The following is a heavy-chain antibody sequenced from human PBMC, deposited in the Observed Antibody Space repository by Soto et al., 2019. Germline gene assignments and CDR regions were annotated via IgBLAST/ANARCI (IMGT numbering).Heavy chain of an antibody. D-gene: IGHD2-2*02. CDR1: GFPFSDFS. CDR2: ITRYSDYV. CDR3: ARESGSSTACYIPDEFDY. Sequence: PGGSLRLSCTASGFPFSDFSLVWVRQGPQKGLEWVASITRYSDYVYYAGSVEGRFTISRDNAKNTLFLHMDDLRAEDKAMYFCARESGSSTACYIPDEFDYWGQGTIVTVYS. J-gene: IGHJ4*02. V-gene: IGHV3-21*01.